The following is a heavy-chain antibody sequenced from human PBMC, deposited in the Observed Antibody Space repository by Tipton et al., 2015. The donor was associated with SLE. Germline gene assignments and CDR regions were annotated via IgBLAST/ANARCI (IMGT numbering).Heavy chain of an antibody. Sequence: TLSLTCTVSGDSITRSSFYWGWNRQPPGKGLEWSGSINYSGTAHYENPSLKSRVTISVDKYKNQFALKLSYVTVADTSGYHCARVSRGYSGYEWAGRFDYWGQGALVTFSS. CDR2: INYSGTAH. V-gene: IGHV4-39*06. J-gene: IGHJ4*02. CDR1: GDSITRSSFY. CDR3: ARVSRGYSGYEWAGRFDY. D-gene: IGHD5-12*01.